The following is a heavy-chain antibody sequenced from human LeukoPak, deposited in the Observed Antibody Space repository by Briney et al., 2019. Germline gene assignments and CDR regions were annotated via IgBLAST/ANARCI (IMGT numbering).Heavy chain of an antibody. CDR3: ARAYQLPLSYYFDY. CDR2: IYPGDSDT. Sequence: GESLKISCKVSGYSFTTYWIGWVRQTPGKGLEWMGIIYPGDSDTRYSPSFQGQVTISADKSISTAYLQWSSLKASDTAMYYCARAYQLPLSYYFDYWGQGTLVTVSS. CDR1: GYSFTTYW. V-gene: IGHV5-51*01. J-gene: IGHJ4*02. D-gene: IGHD2-2*01.